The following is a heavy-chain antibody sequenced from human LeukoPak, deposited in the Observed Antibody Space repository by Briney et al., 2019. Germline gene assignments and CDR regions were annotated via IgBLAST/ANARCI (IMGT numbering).Heavy chain of an antibody. V-gene: IGHV3-15*01. CDR3: ATGIGQAFDL. Sequence: GGSLRLSCAASEFTFSNAWVSWVRRAPGKGLEWVGHIKSQSHGGTTDYAAPVEGRFTISRDDSKNTLYLQMNSLMTEDTGVYYCATGIGQAFDLWGQGTMVTVSS. J-gene: IGHJ3*01. CDR1: EFTFSNAW. D-gene: IGHD2-21*01. CDR2: IKSQSHGGTT.